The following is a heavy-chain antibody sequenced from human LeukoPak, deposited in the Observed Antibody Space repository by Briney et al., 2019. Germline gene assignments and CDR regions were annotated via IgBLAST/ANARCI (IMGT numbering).Heavy chain of an antibody. V-gene: IGHV4-59*01. CDR3: ARVRYCSINRCYDREFDN. J-gene: IGHJ4*02. CDR2: IYYSGNT. D-gene: IGHD2-2*01. CDR1: GGSISNYY. Sequence: PSETLSLTCTVSGGSISNYYWSWIRQPPGKGLEWIGYIYYSGNTNYNPSLKSRVTISVDTSKNQFSLKLNSVTAADTAVYYCARVRYCSINRCYDREFDNWGQGTLVTVSS.